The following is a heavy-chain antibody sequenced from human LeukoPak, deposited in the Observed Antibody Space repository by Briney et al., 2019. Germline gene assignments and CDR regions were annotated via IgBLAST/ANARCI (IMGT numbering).Heavy chain of an antibody. CDR2: IKQDGSEK. Sequence: PGGSLRLSCAASGFTFSSYWMSWVRQAPGKGLEWVANIKQDGSEKYYVDSVKGRFTISRDNAKNSLYLQMNSLRAEDTAVCYCARELGYGDYYYYYMDVWGKGTTVTISS. CDR1: GFTFSSYW. D-gene: IGHD4-17*01. CDR3: ARELGYGDYYYYYMDV. J-gene: IGHJ6*03. V-gene: IGHV3-7*01.